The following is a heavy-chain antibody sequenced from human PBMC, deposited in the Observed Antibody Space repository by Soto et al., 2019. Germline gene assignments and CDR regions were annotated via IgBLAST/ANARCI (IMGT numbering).Heavy chain of an antibody. V-gene: IGHV3-23*01. CDR1: GFTFSSYA. J-gene: IGHJ4*02. D-gene: IGHD1-20*01. CDR2: ISGSGGTT. CDR3: AKRYNWNPVDY. Sequence: EVQLLESGGGLVQPGGSLRLSCAASGFTFSSYAMSWVRQAPGKGLEWVSGISGSGGTTNYADSVKGRFTVSRDNSKNTLYLQMNSLRAEDTAVYYCAKRYNWNPVDYWGQGTLVTVSS.